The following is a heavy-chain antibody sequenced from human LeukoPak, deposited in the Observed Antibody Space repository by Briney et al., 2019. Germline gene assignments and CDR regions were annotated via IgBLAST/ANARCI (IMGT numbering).Heavy chain of an antibody. D-gene: IGHD4-23*01. CDR3: ARRAGGYSHPYDY. Sequence: GGSLRLSCAASGFNFSNFGMNWVRQAPGKGLECVSAMSSSGVSTYYADSATGRFTISRDNSKNTLYLQMNSLRAEDTAVYYCARRAGGYSHPYDYWGQGILVTVSS. CDR1: GFNFSNFG. V-gene: IGHV3-23*01. CDR2: MSSSGVST. J-gene: IGHJ4*02.